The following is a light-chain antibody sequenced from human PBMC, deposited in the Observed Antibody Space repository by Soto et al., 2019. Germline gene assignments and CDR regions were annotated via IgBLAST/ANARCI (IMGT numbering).Light chain of an antibody. V-gene: IGLV1-44*01. CDR1: GSNIGENA. CDR3: AAWDDSLKAML. J-gene: IGLJ3*02. CDR2: SNA. Sequence: QSVLTQPPSASGTPGQTVTISCSGSGSNIGENAVNWYQHLPGTAPQLLIYSNALRPSGVPHRFSGSKSGTACSLAISGLQSEDEAHYYCAAWDDSLKAMLFGGGTKLTVL.